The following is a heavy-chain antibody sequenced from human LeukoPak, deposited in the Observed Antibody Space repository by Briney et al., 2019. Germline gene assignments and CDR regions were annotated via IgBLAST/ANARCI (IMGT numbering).Heavy chain of an antibody. J-gene: IGHJ4*02. Sequence: GGSLRLSCAASGFTVSSNYMSWVRRAPGKGLEWVSYISGGATTVYYADSVMGRFTVSRDNANNSLYLQMNSLRDEDTAMFYCARVGDGHSVNYLDSWGQGTLVTVSS. CDR3: ARVGDGHSVNYLDS. CDR1: GFTVSSNY. V-gene: IGHV3-48*02. D-gene: IGHD5-24*01. CDR2: ISGGATTV.